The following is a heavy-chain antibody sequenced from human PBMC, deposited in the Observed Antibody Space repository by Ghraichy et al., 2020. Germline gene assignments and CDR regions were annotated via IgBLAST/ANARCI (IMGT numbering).Heavy chain of an antibody. CDR1: GGSISGYY. D-gene: IGHD1-14*01. CDR3: ARGSITYYYGMDV. Sequence: GSLSLTCTVSGGSISGYYWTWIRQPPGKGLEWIGYLYYTGSTNYNPSLKSRVTISVDTSKNQFSLKLSSVTAADTAVYYCARGSITYYYGMDVWGQGTTVTFSS. V-gene: IGHV4-59*08. J-gene: IGHJ6*02. CDR2: LYYTGST.